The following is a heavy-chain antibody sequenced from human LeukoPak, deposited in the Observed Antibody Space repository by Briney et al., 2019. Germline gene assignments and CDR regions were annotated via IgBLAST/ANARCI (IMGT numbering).Heavy chain of an antibody. V-gene: IGHV1-69*04. D-gene: IGHD7-27*01. Sequence: ASVKVSCKASGGTLSNYAISWVRQAPGQGLEWMGRIIPILGIANYAQKFQGRVTITSDKSTSTGYMELSSLRSEDTAVYYCARDPSLLGPNYFDYWGQGTLVTVSS. J-gene: IGHJ4*02. CDR3: ARDPSLLGPNYFDY. CDR1: GGTLSNYA. CDR2: IIPILGIA.